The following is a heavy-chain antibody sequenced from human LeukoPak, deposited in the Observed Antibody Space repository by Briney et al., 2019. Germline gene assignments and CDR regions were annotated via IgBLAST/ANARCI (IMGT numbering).Heavy chain of an antibody. CDR2: IRYDGSNK. J-gene: IGHJ4*02. Sequence: GGSLRLSCAASGFIFSSYGMHWVRQAPGKGLEWAAFIRYDGSNKYYADSVKGRFTISRDNSKNTLYLQMNSLRAEDTAVCYCAKDARDIIVVPSAIPDYWGQGTLVTVSS. CDR1: GFIFSSYG. CDR3: AKDARDIIVVPSAIPDY. V-gene: IGHV3-30*02. D-gene: IGHD2-2*01.